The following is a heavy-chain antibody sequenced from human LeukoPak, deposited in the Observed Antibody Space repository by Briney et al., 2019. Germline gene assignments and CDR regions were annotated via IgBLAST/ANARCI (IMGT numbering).Heavy chain of an antibody. Sequence: ASVKVSCKVSGYTLTELSMHWVRQAPGKGLGWMGGFDPEDGETIYAQKFQGRVTMTEDTSTDTAYMELSSLRSEDTAVYYCATRFRFLERLPQVNNWFDPWGQGTLVTVSS. CDR3: ATRFRFLERLPQVNNWFDP. CDR2: FDPEDGET. D-gene: IGHD3-3*01. J-gene: IGHJ5*02. CDR1: GYTLTELS. V-gene: IGHV1-24*01.